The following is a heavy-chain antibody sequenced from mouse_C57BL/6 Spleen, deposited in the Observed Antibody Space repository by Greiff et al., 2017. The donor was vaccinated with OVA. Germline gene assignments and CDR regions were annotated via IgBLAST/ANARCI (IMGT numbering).Heavy chain of an antibody. D-gene: IGHD2-4*01. CDR2: FYPGSGSI. V-gene: IGHV1-62-2*01. CDR1: GYTFTEYT. J-gene: IGHJ4*01. Sequence: QVTLKVSGAELVKPGASVKLSCKASGYTFTEYTIHWVKQRSGQGLEWIGWFYPGSGSIKYNEKFKDKATLTADKSSSTVYMELSRLTSEDSAVYFCARHEEGDYDVGYYAMDYWGQGTSVTVSS. CDR3: ARHEEGDYDVGYYAMDY.